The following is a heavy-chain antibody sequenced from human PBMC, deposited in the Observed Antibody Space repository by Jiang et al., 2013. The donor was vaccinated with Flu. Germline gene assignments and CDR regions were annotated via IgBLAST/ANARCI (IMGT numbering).Heavy chain of an antibody. J-gene: IGHJ4*02. D-gene: IGHD4-17*01. V-gene: IGHV1-3*01. CDR3: ARSVGAYSILDS. CDR2: INAGNGYI. Sequence: SGAEVKKPGASVRLSCRASGYTFTNFAIHWVRQAPGQGLEWIGWINAGNGYIEYSREFQGRVTLTTDASASTSYMELSNLRSEDTTIYYCARSVGAYSILDSWGQGTLVTVSS. CDR1: GYTFTNFA.